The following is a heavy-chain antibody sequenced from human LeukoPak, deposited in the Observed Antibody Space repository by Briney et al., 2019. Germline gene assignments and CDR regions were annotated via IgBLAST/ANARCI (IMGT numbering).Heavy chain of an antibody. CDR2: ISGSGGST. J-gene: IGHJ4*02. V-gene: IGHV3-23*01. Sequence: QPGGSLRLSCAASGFTFSSYDMSWVRQAPGKGLEWVSAISGSGGSTYYADSVKGRFTISRDNSKNTLYLQMNSLRAEDTAVYYCALRGGSYDSSGYGYWGQGTLVTVSS. CDR1: GFTFSSYD. CDR3: ALRGGSYDSSGYGY. D-gene: IGHD3-22*01.